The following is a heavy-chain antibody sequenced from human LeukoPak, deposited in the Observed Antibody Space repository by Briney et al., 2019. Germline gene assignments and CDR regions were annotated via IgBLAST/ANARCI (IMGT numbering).Heavy chain of an antibody. D-gene: IGHD1-26*01. V-gene: IGHV3-23*01. CDR2: ISGSGGST. J-gene: IGHJ4*02. CDR3: AKLTCGSSTYFDY. CDR1: GFTFSSYA. Sequence: GGSLRLSCAASGFTFSSYAMSWVRQAPGKGLEWVSAISGSGGSTYYADSVKGGVTISRDNYKKTLYLQMNSLRAEDTAVYYCAKLTCGSSTYFDYWGQGTLVTVSS.